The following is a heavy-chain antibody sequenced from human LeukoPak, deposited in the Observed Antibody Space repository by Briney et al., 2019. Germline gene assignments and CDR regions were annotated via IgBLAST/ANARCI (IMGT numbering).Heavy chain of an antibody. J-gene: IGHJ4*02. V-gene: IGHV3-7*01. Sequence: GGSLRLSCEASGFTFNNYWMSWVRQPPGRGLEWVASIKQDGSQKYYVDSVKGRFTISRDNAKNSLYLQMNSLRAEDTAVYYCARLFRDVTTFDYWGQGTLVTVSS. D-gene: IGHD1-1*01. CDR2: IKQDGSQK. CDR3: ARLFRDVTTFDY. CDR1: GFTFNNYW.